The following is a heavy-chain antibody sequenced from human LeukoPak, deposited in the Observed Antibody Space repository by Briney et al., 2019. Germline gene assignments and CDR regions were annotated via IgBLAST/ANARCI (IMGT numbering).Heavy chain of an antibody. J-gene: IGHJ6*03. CDR2: IIPIFGTA. CDR1: GGTFSSYA. D-gene: IGHD3-3*01. CDR3: ARDGKLIRFLPHGLPSDYYYMDV. V-gene: IGHV1-69*13. Sequence: VASVKVSCKASGGTFSSYAISWVRQASGQGLEWMGGIIPIFGTANYAQKFQGRVTITADESTSTAYMELSSLRSEDTAVYYWARDGKLIRFLPHGLPSDYYYMDVWGKGTTVTVSS.